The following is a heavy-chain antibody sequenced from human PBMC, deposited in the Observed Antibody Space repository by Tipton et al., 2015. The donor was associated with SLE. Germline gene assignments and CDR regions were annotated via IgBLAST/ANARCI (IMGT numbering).Heavy chain of an antibody. CDR1: GGFFSGYY. CDR2: INHSGRT. Sequence: TLSLTCAVYGGFFSGYYWTWIRQPPGKGLEWIGEINHSGRTNYKPSLKSRVTISVDTSKNQFSLKLSSVTAADTAVYYCARVLYYYGSGSPAWFDPWGQGTLVTVSS. D-gene: IGHD3-10*01. V-gene: IGHV4-34*01. CDR3: ARVLYYYGSGSPAWFDP. J-gene: IGHJ5*02.